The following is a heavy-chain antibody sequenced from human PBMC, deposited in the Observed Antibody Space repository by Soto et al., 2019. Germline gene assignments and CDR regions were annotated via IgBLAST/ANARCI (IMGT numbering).Heavy chain of an antibody. Sequence: QVQLVQSGADVKKPGASVKVSCKTSGYTFTSYGTSWVRQVPGQGLEWMGWISAYSGNINYAQKFQDRVTMTTDTSASTAYMELRSLRSDDTAVYDCARDCSGATCSFNYWGQGTLVTVSS. V-gene: IGHV1-18*01. CDR1: GYTFTSYG. CDR2: ISAYSGNI. J-gene: IGHJ4*02. D-gene: IGHD2-15*01. CDR3: ARDCSGATCSFNY.